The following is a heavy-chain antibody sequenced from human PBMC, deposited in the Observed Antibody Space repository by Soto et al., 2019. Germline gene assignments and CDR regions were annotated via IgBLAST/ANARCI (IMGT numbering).Heavy chain of an antibody. Sequence: SETLSLTCVVYGGSFSGYYWSWIRQPPGKGLEWIGEINHSVSTNYNPSLKSRVTISVDTSKNQFSLKLSSVTAADTAVYYCARGTRRYSSGWYDYRGQGTLVTVSS. CDR2: INHSVST. CDR1: GGSFSGYY. V-gene: IGHV4-34*01. CDR3: ARGTRRYSSGWYDY. D-gene: IGHD6-19*01. J-gene: IGHJ4*02.